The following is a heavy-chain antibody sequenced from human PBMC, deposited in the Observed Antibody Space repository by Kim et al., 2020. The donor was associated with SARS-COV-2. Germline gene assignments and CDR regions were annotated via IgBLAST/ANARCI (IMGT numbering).Heavy chain of an antibody. CDR3: AREVGTVADTDAFDL. CDR1: GASISSGDYF. CDR2: IYSNGHA. V-gene: IGHV4-30-4*01. J-gene: IGHJ3*01. Sequence: SETLSLICTVSGASISSGDYFWSWVRQSPGKGLEWIAYIYSNGHAYYNPSLKSRATISIDTSRHQFFLKLDSVTTADTAAYFCAREVGTVADTDAFDLWG. D-gene: IGHD2-21*02.